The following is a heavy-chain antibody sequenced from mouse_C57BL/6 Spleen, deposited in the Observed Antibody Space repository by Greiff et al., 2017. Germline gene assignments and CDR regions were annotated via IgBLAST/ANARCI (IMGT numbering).Heavy chain of an antibody. CDR3: ARGPYYSNRDWYFDV. Sequence: EVQVVESGGGLVKPGGSLKLSCAASGFTFSDYGMHWVRQAPEKGLEWVAYISSGSSTIYYADTVKGRFTISRDNAKNTLFLQMTSLRSEDTAMYYCARGPYYSNRDWYFDVWGTGTTVTVSS. CDR2: ISSGSSTI. D-gene: IGHD2-5*01. CDR1: GFTFSDYG. V-gene: IGHV5-17*01. J-gene: IGHJ1*03.